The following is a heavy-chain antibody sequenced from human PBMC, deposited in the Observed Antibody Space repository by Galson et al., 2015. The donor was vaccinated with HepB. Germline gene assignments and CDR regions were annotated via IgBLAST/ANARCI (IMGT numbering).Heavy chain of an antibody. Sequence: SLRLSCAASGFTFSSYSMNWVRQAPGKGLEWVSSISSSSSYIYYADSVKGRFTISRDNAKNSLYLQMNSLRAEDTAVYYCARYFGTWELTPFDYWGQGTLVTVSS. CDR3: ARYFGTWELTPFDY. J-gene: IGHJ4*02. CDR2: ISSSSSYI. V-gene: IGHV3-21*01. D-gene: IGHD1-26*01. CDR1: GFTFSSYS.